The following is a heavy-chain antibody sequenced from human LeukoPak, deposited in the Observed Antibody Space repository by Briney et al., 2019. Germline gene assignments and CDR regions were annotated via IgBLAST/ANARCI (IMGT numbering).Heavy chain of an antibody. CDR2: IKSKTDGGTT. CDR1: GFTFSNAW. CDR3: TTDGAYNWNDVAWFDP. V-gene: IGHV3-15*01. J-gene: IGHJ5*02. D-gene: IGHD1-1*01. Sequence: GGSLRLPCAASGFTFSNAWMSWVRQAPGKGLEWVGRIKSKTDGGTTDYAAPVKDRFTISRDDSKNTLYLQMNSLKTEDTAVYYCTTDGAYNWNDVAWFDPWGQGTLVTVSS.